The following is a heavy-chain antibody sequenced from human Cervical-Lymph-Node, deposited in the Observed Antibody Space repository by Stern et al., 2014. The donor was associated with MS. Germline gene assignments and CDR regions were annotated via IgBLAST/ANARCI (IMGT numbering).Heavy chain of an antibody. D-gene: IGHD2-2*01. CDR1: GGSISSYY. V-gene: IGHV4-59*01. J-gene: IGHJ4*02. CDR3: ARGYCSSTSCSYYFDY. Sequence: QLQLQESGPGLVKPSETLSLTCSVSGGSISSYYWNWIRQPPGKGLAWIGYIYYSGSTNYNPSLKSRITISVDTSKNQFSLKLSSVTAADTAVYYCARGYCSSTSCSYYFDYWGQGTLVTVSS. CDR2: IYYSGST.